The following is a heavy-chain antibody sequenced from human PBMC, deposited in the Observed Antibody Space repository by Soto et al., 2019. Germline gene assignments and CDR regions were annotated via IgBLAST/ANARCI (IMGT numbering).Heavy chain of an antibody. V-gene: IGHV4-59*12. J-gene: IGHJ6*02. CDR3: ATQGFSGMDV. CDR1: GASISSYY. Sequence: SETLSLTCTVSGASISSYYWSWIRQPPGKGLEWIGEIHHSGATNYNPSLKSRVTISVDKSKNQFSLKLNSVTAADTAMFYCATQGFSGMDVWGRGATLTISS. D-gene: IGHD2-15*01. CDR2: IHHSGAT.